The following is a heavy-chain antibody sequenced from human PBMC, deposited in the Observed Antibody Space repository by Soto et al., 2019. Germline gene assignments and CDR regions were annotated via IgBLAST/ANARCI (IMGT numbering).Heavy chain of an antibody. CDR1: GYTFTSYD. Sequence: QVQLVQSGAEVKKPGASVKVSCKASGYTFTSYDINWVRQATGQGLEWMGWMNLNSGNTGYALKIQGRVTMTRNTSTSTAYRGMGSLRSGDTALYYCARRGCSRGRYYSYCYGMDVWGQGTTVTVSS. CDR2: MNLNSGNT. V-gene: IGHV1-8*01. CDR3: ARRGCSRGRYYSYCYGMDV. D-gene: IGHD6-19*01. J-gene: IGHJ6*02.